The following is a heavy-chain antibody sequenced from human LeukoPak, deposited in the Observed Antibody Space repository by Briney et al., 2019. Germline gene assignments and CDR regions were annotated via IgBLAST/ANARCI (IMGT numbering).Heavy chain of an antibody. V-gene: IGHV4-61*01. J-gene: IGHJ3*02. Sequence: SETLSLTCTVSGGSVSTGTYFWSWIRQPPGKGLEWIGEIFYSGSTNYNPSLKSRVTISVDTSKNQFSLKLSSVTTADTAVYYCARVPLGGNAFDIWGQGTMVTVSS. CDR1: GGSVSTGTYF. CDR3: ARVPLGGNAFDI. D-gene: IGHD2-15*01. CDR2: IFYSGST.